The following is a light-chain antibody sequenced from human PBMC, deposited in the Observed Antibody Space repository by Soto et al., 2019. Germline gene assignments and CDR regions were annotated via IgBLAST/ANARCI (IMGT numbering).Light chain of an antibody. Sequence: QSVLTQPASVSGSPGQSITISCTGTSSDVGDYNYVSWFQQHPGKAPKLMIYEVSNRPSGVSNRFSGSKSGNTASLTISGLQAEDEADYYCCLYVGATTYVFGTGTKVTVL. CDR3: CLYVGATTYV. V-gene: IGLV2-14*01. J-gene: IGLJ1*01. CDR1: SSDVGDYNY. CDR2: EVS.